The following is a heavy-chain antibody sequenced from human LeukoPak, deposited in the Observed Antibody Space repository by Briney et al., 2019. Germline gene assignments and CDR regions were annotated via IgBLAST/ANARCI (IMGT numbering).Heavy chain of an antibody. CDR3: ARVSGYSYGDTTFDY. D-gene: IGHD5-18*01. V-gene: IGHV3-64*01. J-gene: IGHJ4*02. CDR1: GFTFSRYA. Sequence: GGSLRLSCAASGFTFSRYAMHWVRQAPGKGLEYVSAISSNGGSTYYANSVKGRFTISRDNSKNTLYLQMGSLRAEDMAVYYCARVSGYSYGDTTFDYWGQGTLVTVSS. CDR2: ISSNGGST.